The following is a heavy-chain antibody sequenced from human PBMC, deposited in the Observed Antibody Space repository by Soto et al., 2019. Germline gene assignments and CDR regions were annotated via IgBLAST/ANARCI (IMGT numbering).Heavy chain of an antibody. Sequence: AGGSLRLSCVASGLTFSSWMSWFRQAPGKGLEWVAMTTQDGSGKHYVDSVKGRFTISRDSAKNSMYLQMNSLTVEDTAMYYCASLDTAMIKTAGYWGQGTQVTVSS. V-gene: IGHV3-7*01. CDR2: TTQDGSGK. J-gene: IGHJ4*02. CDR3: ASLDTAMIKTAGY. D-gene: IGHD5-18*01. CDR1: GLTFSSW.